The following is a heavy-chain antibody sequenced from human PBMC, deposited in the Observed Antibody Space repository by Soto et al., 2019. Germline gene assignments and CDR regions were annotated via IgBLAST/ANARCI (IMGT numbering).Heavy chain of an antibody. V-gene: IGHV4-31*03. Sequence: QVQLQESGPGLVKPSQTLSLTCTVSGGSISSGGYYWSWIRQHPGKGLEWIGYIYYSGSTYYNPSLKSRVTIPVDTSKNQFSLKLSSVTAADTAVYYCAREETTVTTGWFDPWGQGTLVTVSS. D-gene: IGHD4-4*01. CDR3: AREETTVTTGWFDP. J-gene: IGHJ5*02. CDR2: IYYSGST. CDR1: GGSISSGGYY.